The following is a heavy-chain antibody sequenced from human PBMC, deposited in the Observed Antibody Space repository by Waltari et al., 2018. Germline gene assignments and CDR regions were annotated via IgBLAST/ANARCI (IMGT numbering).Heavy chain of an antibody. CDR3: ARVHYYYDSSGYSDY. V-gene: IGHV1-18*01. CDR1: GYTFTSYG. CDR2: VSAYNGNT. Sequence: QVQLVQSGAEVKKPGASVKVSCKASGYTFTSYGISWVRQAPGQGLEWMGWVSAYNGNTNYAQKLEGRVTMTTDTSTSTAYMELRSLRSDDTAVYYCARVHYYYDSSGYSDYWGQGTLVTVSS. D-gene: IGHD3-22*01. J-gene: IGHJ4*02.